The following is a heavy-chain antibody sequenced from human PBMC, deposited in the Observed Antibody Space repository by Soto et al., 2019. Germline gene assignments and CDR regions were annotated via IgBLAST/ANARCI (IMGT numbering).Heavy chain of an antibody. Sequence: SSVKVSCKASGYTFTGYYMHWVRQAPGQGLEWMGCINPNSGGTNYAQKFQGRVTMTRDTSISTAYMELSRLRSDDTAVYYCARDNFAKDKRPRAFDPGGQGTLVTVSS. CDR3: ARDNFAKDKRPRAFDP. J-gene: IGHJ5*02. CDR2: INPNSGGT. CDR1: GYTFTGYY. V-gene: IGHV1-2*02.